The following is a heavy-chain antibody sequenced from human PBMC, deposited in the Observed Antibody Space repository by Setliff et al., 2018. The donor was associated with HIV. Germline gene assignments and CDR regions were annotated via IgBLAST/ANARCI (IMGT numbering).Heavy chain of an antibody. CDR1: GFTFSIYA. CDR3: ARGFCDTSGCLRGGDVS. D-gene: IGHD3-22*01. CDR2: ISYDGSDK. J-gene: IGHJ5*02. V-gene: IGHV3-30*04. Sequence: PGGSLRLSCAASGFTFSIYAIHWVRQAPGKGLEWVAVISYDGSDKYYADSVKGRFTISRDNSKNTLYLQMNSLRPEDTAVYYCARGFCDTSGCLRGGDVSWGQGTLVTVSS.